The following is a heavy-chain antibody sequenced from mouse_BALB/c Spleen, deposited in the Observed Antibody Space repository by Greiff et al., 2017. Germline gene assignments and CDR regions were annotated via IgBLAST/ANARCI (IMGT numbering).Heavy chain of an antibody. V-gene: IGHV7-3*02. CDR2: IRNKANGYTT. D-gene: IGHD2-3*01. Sequence: EVQLVESGGGLVQPGGSLRLSCATSGFTFTDYYMSWVRQPPGKALEWLGFIRNKANGYTTEYSASVKGRFTISRDNSQSILYLQMNTLRAEDSATYYCARDITGWLGFDYWGQGTTLTVSA. J-gene: IGHJ2*01. CDR1: GFTFTDYY. CDR3: ARDITGWLGFDY.